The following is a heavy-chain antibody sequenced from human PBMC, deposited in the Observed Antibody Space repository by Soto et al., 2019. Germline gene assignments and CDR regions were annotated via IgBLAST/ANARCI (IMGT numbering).Heavy chain of an antibody. CDR2: VSYDGSFK. Sequence: GGSLRLSCEASGFTFSNFGIHWVRQAPGKGLEWVAVVSYDGSFKYYADSVKGRFTISRDNSKNTLYLQMNSLRPEDTALYYCAKDSDQLLFDYYYGMDVWGQGTTVTVSS. V-gene: IGHV3-30*18. J-gene: IGHJ6*02. CDR3: AKDSDQLLFDYYYGMDV. CDR1: GFTFSNFG. D-gene: IGHD2-2*01.